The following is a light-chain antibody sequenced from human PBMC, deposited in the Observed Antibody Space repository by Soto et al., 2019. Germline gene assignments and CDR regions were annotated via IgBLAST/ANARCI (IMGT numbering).Light chain of an antibody. CDR3: SSYPTNFTLLFV. CDR1: SSDVGGYNY. V-gene: IGLV2-14*01. J-gene: IGLJ1*01. Sequence: QSVLTQPASVSGSPGQSITISCTGTSSDVGGYNYVSWYQQHPGKAPKLMIYEVTNRPSGVSNRFSGSKSGNTASLTISGLQAEDDVDYYCSSYPTNFTLLFVFGNGTKVTV. CDR2: EVT.